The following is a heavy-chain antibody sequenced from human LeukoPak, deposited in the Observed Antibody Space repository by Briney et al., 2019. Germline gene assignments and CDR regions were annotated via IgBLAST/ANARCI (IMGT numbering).Heavy chain of an antibody. Sequence: GGSLRLSCAASGCTFTTYGMHWVRQAPGKGLMWVSRIMSDGRSTYADSVKGRFTISRDTAKNTLYLQMNSLRAEDTAVYYCARDSQFIGPLYWGQGTLVTVSS. J-gene: IGHJ4*02. CDR2: IMSDGRST. CDR1: GCTFTTYG. CDR3: ARDSQFIGPLY. V-gene: IGHV3-74*01. D-gene: IGHD5-24*01.